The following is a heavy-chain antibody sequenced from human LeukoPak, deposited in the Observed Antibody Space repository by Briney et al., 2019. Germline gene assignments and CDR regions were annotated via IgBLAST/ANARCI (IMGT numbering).Heavy chain of an antibody. CDR1: GYTFTGYY. J-gene: IGHJ4*02. CDR3: ARDHYSSGWPFDY. V-gene: IGHV1-2*02. Sequence: ASVKVSCKASGYTFTGYYIHWLRQAPGQGLEGMGWINPNSGGTDYAQKLQGRVTMTRDTSISTVYMDLSRLRSDDTAKYYCARDHYSSGWPFDYWGQGTLLTVSS. CDR2: INPNSGGT. D-gene: IGHD6-19*01.